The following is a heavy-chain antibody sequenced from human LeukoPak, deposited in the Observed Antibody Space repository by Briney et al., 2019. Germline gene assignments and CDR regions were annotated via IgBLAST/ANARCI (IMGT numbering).Heavy chain of an antibody. D-gene: IGHD7-27*01. CDR2: IYHSGST. CDR3: ARKKSGEPFFDY. CDR1: GGSISSYD. J-gene: IGHJ4*02. V-gene: IGHV4-59*12. Sequence: KPSETLSLTCTVPGGSISSYDWSWARQPPGKGLEWIGEIYHSGSTNYNPSLKSRVTISVDKSKNQFSLKLSSVTAADTAVYYCARKKSGEPFFDYWGQGTLVTVSS.